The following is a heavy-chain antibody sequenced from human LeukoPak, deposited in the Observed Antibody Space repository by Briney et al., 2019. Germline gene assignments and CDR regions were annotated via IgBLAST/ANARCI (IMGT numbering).Heavy chain of an antibody. D-gene: IGHD6-13*01. CDR3: ARLGIAAAGRMPSNFDY. V-gene: IGHV4-39*01. CDR1: GGSISSSSYY. CDR2: IYYSGST. J-gene: IGHJ4*02. Sequence: PSETLSLTCTVSGGSISSSSYYWGWIRQPPGKGLEWIGSIYYSGSTYYNPSLKSRVTISVDTSKNQFSLKLSSVTAADTAVYYCARLGIAAAGRMPSNFDYWGQGTLVTVSS.